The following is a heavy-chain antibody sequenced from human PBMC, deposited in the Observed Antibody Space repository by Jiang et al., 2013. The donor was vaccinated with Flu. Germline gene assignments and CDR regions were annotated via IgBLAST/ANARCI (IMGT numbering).Heavy chain of an antibody. CDR3: ARLGSGYEFYFDY. V-gene: IGHV4-30-4*01. CDR2: SITWEH. D-gene: IGHD5-12*01. Sequence: KPSQTLSLTCTVSGGSISSGDYYWSWIRQPPGRAWSGLGTSITWEHLLQPSLKSRVTISVDTSKNQFSLKLSSVTAADTAVYYCARLGSGYEFYFDYWGQGTLVTVSS. CDR1: GGSISSGDYY. J-gene: IGHJ4*02.